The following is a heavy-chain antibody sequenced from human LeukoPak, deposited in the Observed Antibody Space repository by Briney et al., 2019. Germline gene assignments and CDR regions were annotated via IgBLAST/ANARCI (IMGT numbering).Heavy chain of an antibody. CDR3: ARKSGYARDY. V-gene: IGHV4-61*02. Sequence: SQTLSLTCTVYGGSISSSSYYWSWIRQPAGKGLKWIGRSYTSEDTNYNPSLKSRATIAVDTSKNQFSLKLTSVTAADTAVYYCARKSGYARDYWGRGNLVIVSS. D-gene: IGHD5-12*01. CDR2: SYTSEDT. CDR1: GGSISSSSYY. J-gene: IGHJ4*02.